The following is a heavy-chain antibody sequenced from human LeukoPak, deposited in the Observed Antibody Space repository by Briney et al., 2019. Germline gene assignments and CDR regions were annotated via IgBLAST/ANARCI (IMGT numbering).Heavy chain of an antibody. D-gene: IGHD3-10*01. CDR3: ARELCFGGRGARTTDFDY. Sequence: GGSLRLSCAASGFTFSSYSMNWVRQAPGKGLEWVSSISSSSSYIYYADSVKGRFTISRDNAKNSLYLQMNSLRAEDTAVYYCARELCFGGRGARTTDFDYWGQGTLVTVSS. CDR1: GFTFSSYS. V-gene: IGHV3-21*01. CDR2: ISSSSSYI. J-gene: IGHJ4*02.